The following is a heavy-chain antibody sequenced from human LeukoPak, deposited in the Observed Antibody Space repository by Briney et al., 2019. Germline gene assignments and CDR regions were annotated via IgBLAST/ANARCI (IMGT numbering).Heavy chain of an antibody. J-gene: IGHJ5*02. CDR1: GYSFTDYY. V-gene: IGHV1-2*02. D-gene: IGHD6-13*01. Sequence: ASVKVSCTASGYSFTDYYMHWVRQAPGQGLEWMGWISPGSGGTKYAQNFKGRLTMTRDKSNSTVYMELRWLRPADTAVFYCARGAAGIGDWFDPWGQGTLVTVSS. CDR2: ISPGSGGT. CDR3: ARGAAGIGDWFDP.